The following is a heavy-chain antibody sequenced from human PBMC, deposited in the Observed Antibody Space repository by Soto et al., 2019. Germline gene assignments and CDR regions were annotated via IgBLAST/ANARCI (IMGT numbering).Heavy chain of an antibody. CDR3: ARGIAARTPPDN. D-gene: IGHD6-6*01. V-gene: IGHV3-21*01. CDR1: GFSFSVYT. Sequence: EVHLVESGGGLVKPGGSLRLSCAASGFSFSVYTMNWVRQAPGKGLEWVSSISSSSRYIYYVDSLKGRFTISRDNAKNSVYLQMNSLRAEDTAVYYCARGIAARTPPDNWGQGTLVTVSS. CDR2: ISSSSRYI. J-gene: IGHJ4*02.